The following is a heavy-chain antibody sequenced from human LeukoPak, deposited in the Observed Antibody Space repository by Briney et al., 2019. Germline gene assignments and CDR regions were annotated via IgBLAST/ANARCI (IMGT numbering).Heavy chain of an antibody. CDR1: GFTFADYA. Sequence: QSGGFLRLSCAASGFTFADYAMHWVRQAPGKGLEWVSGISWNSGSIGYADSVKGRFTISRDNAKNSLYLQMNSLRAEDTALYYCAKDGDSSGYYPRFDQWGQGTLVTVSS. CDR3: AKDGDSSGYYPRFDQ. CDR2: ISWNSGSI. V-gene: IGHV3-9*01. J-gene: IGHJ4*02. D-gene: IGHD3-22*01.